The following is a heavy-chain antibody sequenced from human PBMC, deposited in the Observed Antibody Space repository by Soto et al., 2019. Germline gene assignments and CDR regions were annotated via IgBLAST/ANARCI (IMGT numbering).Heavy chain of an antibody. CDR2: ISYDGSNK. Sequence: GGSLRLSCAASGFTFSSYAMHWVRQAPGKGLEWVAVISYDGSNKYYADSVKGRFTISRDNSKNTLYLQMNSLRAEDTAVYYCARGYQRNRFLEWTRRSPYCYYGMDVWGQGTTGTLS. J-gene: IGHJ6*02. D-gene: IGHD3-3*01. V-gene: IGHV3-30-3*01. CDR1: GFTFSSYA. CDR3: ARGYQRNRFLEWTRRSPYCYYGMDV.